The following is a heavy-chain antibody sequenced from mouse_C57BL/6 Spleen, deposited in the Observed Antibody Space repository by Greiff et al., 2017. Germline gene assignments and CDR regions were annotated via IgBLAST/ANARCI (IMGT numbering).Heavy chain of an antibody. V-gene: IGHV1-54*01. CDR1: GYAFTNYL. CDR3: ARRGYGYDGGYAMDY. D-gene: IGHD2-2*01. J-gene: IGHJ4*01. Sequence: VQLKESGAELVRPGTSVKVSCKASGYAFTNYLIEWVKQRPGQGLEWIGVINPGSGGTNYNEKFKGKATLTADKSSSTAYMQLSSLTSEDSAVYFCARRGYGYDGGYAMDYWGQGTSVTVSS. CDR2: INPGSGGT.